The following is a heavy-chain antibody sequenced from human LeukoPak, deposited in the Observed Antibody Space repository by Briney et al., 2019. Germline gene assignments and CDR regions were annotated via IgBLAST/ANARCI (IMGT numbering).Heavy chain of an antibody. CDR2: ISWNSGSI. CDR3: AKDGTHCSSTSCYRSLAND. D-gene: IGHD2-2*01. V-gene: IGHV3-9*01. Sequence: GRSLRLSCAASGFTFDDYAMHWVRQAPGKGLEWVSGISWNSGSIGYADSVKGRFTISGDNAKNSLYLQMNSLRAEDTALYYCAKDGTHCSSTSCYRSLANDWGQGTLVTVSS. CDR1: GFTFDDYA. J-gene: IGHJ4*02.